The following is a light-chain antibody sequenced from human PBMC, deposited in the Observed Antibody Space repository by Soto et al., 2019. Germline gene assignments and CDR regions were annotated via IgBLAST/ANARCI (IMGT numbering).Light chain of an antibody. CDR3: QQYKSYFWT. J-gene: IGKJ1*01. CDR2: DAS. V-gene: IGKV1-5*01. Sequence: DIQMTQSPSTLSASVGDRVTITCRASQSISAWLAWQQQKPGKAPKLLIYDASRLENGVPSRFSGRGSVTEFTLTISSLQPDDFATYYCQQYKSYFWTFGQGTKVDIK. CDR1: QSISAW.